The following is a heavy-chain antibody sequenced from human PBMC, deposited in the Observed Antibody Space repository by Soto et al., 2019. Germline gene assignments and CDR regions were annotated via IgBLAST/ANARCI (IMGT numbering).Heavy chain of an antibody. V-gene: IGHV1-3*01. J-gene: IGHJ4*02. CDR3: AGEVMAPGVGY. CDR1: GYTFTSYA. D-gene: IGHD2-21*01. CDR2: INAGNGKT. Sequence: ASLKVSCNASGYTFTSYAMHWVRQAPGQRLEWMGWINAGNGKTNYSQKFQGRVNITRDTSAGTAYMELSTLRDEDTAVYYCAGEVMAPGVGYWGQGTLVTVSS.